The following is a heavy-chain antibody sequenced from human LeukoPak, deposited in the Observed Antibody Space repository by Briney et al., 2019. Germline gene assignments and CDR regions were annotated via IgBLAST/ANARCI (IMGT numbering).Heavy chain of an antibody. J-gene: IGHJ4*02. CDR2: ISGSGGST. D-gene: IGHD3-16*02. Sequence: GGSLRLSCAASGFTFSSYAMSWLRQAPGKGLEWVSAISGSGGSTYYADSVKGRFTISRDNSKNTLYLQMNSLRAEDTAVYYCAKEEITFGGVIVIPLPFDYWGQGTLVTVSS. CDR3: AKEEITFGGVIVIPLPFDY. CDR1: GFTFSSYA. V-gene: IGHV3-23*01.